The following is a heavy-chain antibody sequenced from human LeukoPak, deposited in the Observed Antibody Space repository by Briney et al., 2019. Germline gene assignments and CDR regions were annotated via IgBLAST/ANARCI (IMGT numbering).Heavy chain of an antibody. CDR1: GYSFNSQG. J-gene: IGHJ4*02. D-gene: IGHD6-19*01. Sequence: ASVKVSCKASGYSFNSQGMNWVRQAPGQGLEWMGWINTDSGNPTYAQGFTGRFVFSLDTSVSTAYLQISSLKAEDTAVYYCARDSGWSESPDLDYWGQGTLVTVSS. CDR3: ARDSGWSESPDLDY. CDR2: INTDSGNP. V-gene: IGHV7-4-1*02.